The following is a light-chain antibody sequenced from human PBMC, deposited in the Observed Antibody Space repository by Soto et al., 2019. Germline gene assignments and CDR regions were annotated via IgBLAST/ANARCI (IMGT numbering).Light chain of an antibody. CDR2: YDS. CDR3: QVWDGTTEQQV. CDR1: NVGSES. Sequence: SYELTQPPSVSVAPGKTARITCGGNNVGSESVHWYQQKPGQAPILVMCYDSDRPSGIPDRFSGSNSGNTATLTISRVEVGDEADYYCQVWDGTTEQQVYGGGTQLTVL. J-gene: IGLJ3*02. V-gene: IGLV3-21*04.